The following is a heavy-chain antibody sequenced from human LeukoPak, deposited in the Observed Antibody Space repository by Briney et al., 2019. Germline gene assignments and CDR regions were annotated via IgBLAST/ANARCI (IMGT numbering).Heavy chain of an antibody. V-gene: IGHV4-61*02. CDR1: GVSISSSDYY. D-gene: IGHD5-12*01. Sequence: SETLSLTCTVSGVSISSSDYYWGWIRQPAGKGLEWIGRIFASGTTKYNPSLKSRVTMSVETSKNQFSLKLSSVTAADTAVYYCAREGGSSDYWGQGTLVTVSS. CDR3: AREGGSSDY. CDR2: IFASGTT. J-gene: IGHJ4*02.